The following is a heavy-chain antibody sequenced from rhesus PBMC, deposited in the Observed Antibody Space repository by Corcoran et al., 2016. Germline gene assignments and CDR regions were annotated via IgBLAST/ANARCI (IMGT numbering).Heavy chain of an antibody. V-gene: IGHV4-99*01. Sequence: QVQLQESGPGLVKPSETLSLTCAVSGYSISNGYYWGWIRQPPGKGLEYIGYISGHCGSTYYAPSLKSRVTISKDTSSYQVSLKLNSVTAADTAVYYCARRDAAGTFDSWGQGVLVTVSS. CDR3: ARRDAAGTFDS. D-gene: IGHD6-13*01. CDR1: GYSISNGYY. J-gene: IGHJ4*01. CDR2: ISGHCGST.